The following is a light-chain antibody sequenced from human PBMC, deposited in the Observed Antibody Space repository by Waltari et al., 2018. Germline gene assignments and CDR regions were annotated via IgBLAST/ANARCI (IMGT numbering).Light chain of an antibody. V-gene: IGKV3-11*01. CDR3: QQRSNWPPLT. J-gene: IGKJ4*01. CDR2: DAS. Sequence: EIVLTQSPATLSLSPGERATLSCRASQTVANYLPWYQQKPGQAPRLLIYDASNRATGIPARFIGSGSGTDFTLTISSLEPEDFAVYFCQQRSNWPPLTFGGGTKVQIK. CDR1: QTVANY.